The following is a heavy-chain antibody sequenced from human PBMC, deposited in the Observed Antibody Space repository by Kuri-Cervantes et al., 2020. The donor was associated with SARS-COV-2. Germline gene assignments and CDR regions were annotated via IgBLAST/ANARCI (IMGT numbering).Heavy chain of an antibody. CDR2: IYYNGVT. Sequence: SETLSLTCSVSGGSIRSGAYYCHWIRHRPGKGLEWIGNIYYNGVTYYNPSLKSRVTISVDTSKNQFSLKLGSMTAADTAVYYCATDKPSYGGNGYLQLWGQGTLVTVSS. CDR1: GGSIRSGAYY. D-gene: IGHD4-23*01. J-gene: IGHJ1*01. V-gene: IGHV4-31*03. CDR3: ATDKPSYGGNGYLQL.